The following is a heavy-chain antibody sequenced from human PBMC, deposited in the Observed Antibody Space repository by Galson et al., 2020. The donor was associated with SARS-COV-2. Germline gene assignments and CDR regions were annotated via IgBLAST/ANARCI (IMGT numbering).Heavy chain of an antibody. D-gene: IGHD1-26*01. J-gene: IGHJ3*01. V-gene: IGHV3-7*01. CDR3: TGGHYSL. Sequence: GGSLRLSCVASGFTFSEHWMSWVRQTAGKGLEWLAHVNPDGSDNYHVDSVKGRFTIYRDNTKNSLYLQMNSLRPEDTATYYCTGGHYSLWGQGTTVTVSS. CDR1: GFTFSEHW. CDR2: VNPDGSDN.